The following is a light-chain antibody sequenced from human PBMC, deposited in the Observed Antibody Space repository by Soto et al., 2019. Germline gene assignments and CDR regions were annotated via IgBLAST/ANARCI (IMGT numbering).Light chain of an antibody. V-gene: IGLV1-51*02. J-gene: IGLJ1*01. CDR3: GTWDSSLRGYV. CDR2: ENN. Sequence: QAVVTQPPSVSAAPGQKVTISCSGSSSNIGNNYVSWYQQLPGTAPKLLIYENNKRPSGIPDRFSGSKSGTSATLGITGLQTGDEADYYCGTWDSSLRGYVFGTGTKLTVL. CDR1: SSNIGNNY.